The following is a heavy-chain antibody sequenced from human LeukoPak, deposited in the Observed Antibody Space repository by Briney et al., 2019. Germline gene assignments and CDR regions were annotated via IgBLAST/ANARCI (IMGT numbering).Heavy chain of an antibody. D-gene: IGHD2-21*01. CDR2: IYYSGSN. J-gene: IGHJ4*02. V-gene: IGHV4-39*01. CDR3: ARNANGVCGY. Sequence: SETLSLTCTVSGGSITRGLYSWGWIRQPPGKGLEWIGTIYYSGSNARNPSLKSRVTMSLDTSKNQFSLNLTSVTAADTALYYCARNANGVCGYWGQGTLVSVSS. CDR1: GGSITRGLYS.